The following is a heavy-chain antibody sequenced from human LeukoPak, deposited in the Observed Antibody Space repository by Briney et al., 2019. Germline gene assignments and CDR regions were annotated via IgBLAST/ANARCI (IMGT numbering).Heavy chain of an antibody. CDR1: GGSISSYY. CDR3: ARWRSSGYLYP. Sequence: PSETLSLTCTVSGGSISSYYWSWIWQPPGKGLEWIGYIYTSGSTNYNPSLKSRVTISVDTSKNQFSLKLSSVTAADTAVYYCARWRSSGYLYPWGQGTLVTVSS. V-gene: IGHV4-4*09. CDR2: IYTSGST. J-gene: IGHJ5*02. D-gene: IGHD3-22*01.